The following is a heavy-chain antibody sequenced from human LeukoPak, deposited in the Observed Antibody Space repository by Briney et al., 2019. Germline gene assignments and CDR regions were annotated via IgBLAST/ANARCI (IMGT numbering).Heavy chain of an antibody. D-gene: IGHD4-17*01. V-gene: IGHV3-43*01. CDR2: ISWNGVST. J-gene: IGHJ6*03. CDR3: ARGPNTDYGRRYYYYMDV. CDR1: GFTFDDYT. Sequence: QAGGSLRLSCAASGFTFDDYTIHWVRQPPGKGLEWVSLISWNGVSTYYADSVKGRFTISRDNAKNSLYLQMNSLRAEDTAVYYCARGPNTDYGRRYYYYMDVWGKGTTVTVSS.